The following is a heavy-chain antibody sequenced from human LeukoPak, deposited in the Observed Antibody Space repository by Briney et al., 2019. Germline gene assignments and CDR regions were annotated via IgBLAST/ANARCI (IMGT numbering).Heavy chain of an antibody. D-gene: IGHD6-13*01. V-gene: IGHV1-69*04. Sequence: ASVKVSCKASGGTFSSYAISWVRQAPGQGLEWMGRIIPILGIANYAQKFQGRVTITADKSTSTAYMELSSLRSEDTAVYYCARARGTAAAEYYFDYWGQGTLVTVSS. CDR2: IIPILGIA. CDR3: ARARGTAAAEYYFDY. J-gene: IGHJ4*02. CDR1: GGTFSSYA.